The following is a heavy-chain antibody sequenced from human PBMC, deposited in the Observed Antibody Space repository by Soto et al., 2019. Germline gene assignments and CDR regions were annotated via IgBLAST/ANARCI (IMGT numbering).Heavy chain of an antibody. J-gene: IGHJ4*02. Sequence: SETLSLTCTVSGGSVSSGSYYWSWIRQPPGKGLEWIGYIYYDGNTDYNPSLKSRVTISVDTSKNHFSLKLTSVTAADTAVYYCARAQGHPYYFDYWGQGTLVTVSS. CDR3: ARAQGHPYYFDY. V-gene: IGHV4-61*03. CDR2: IYYDGNT. CDR1: GGSVSSGSYY.